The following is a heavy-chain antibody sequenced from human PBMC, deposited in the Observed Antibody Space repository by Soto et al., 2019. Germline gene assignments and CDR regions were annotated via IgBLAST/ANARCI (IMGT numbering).Heavy chain of an antibody. V-gene: IGHV4-4*02. J-gene: IGHJ4*02. CDR2: IYHSGST. Sequence: PSETLSLTCAVSGGSISKSHWWNWVRQPPGKGLEWIGEIYHSGSTNYNTSLKSRVTISLDKSKKQFSLKLSSVTAADTAVYYCARGLGDSYDYWGQGILVTVSS. CDR1: GGSISKSHW. D-gene: IGHD3-22*01. CDR3: ARGLGDSYDY.